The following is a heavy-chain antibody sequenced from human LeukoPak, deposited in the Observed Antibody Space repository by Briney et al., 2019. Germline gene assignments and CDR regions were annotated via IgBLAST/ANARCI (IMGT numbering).Heavy chain of an antibody. Sequence: ASVKVSCKASGYTFTGYYMHWVRQAPGQGLEWMGRINPNSGGTSYAQKFQGRVTMTRDTSISTAYMELSRLRSDDTAVYYCARGSGWYYGMDVWGQGTTVTVSS. J-gene: IGHJ6*02. CDR1: GYTFTGYY. D-gene: IGHD6-19*01. CDR3: ARGSGWYYGMDV. CDR2: INPNSGGT. V-gene: IGHV1-2*06.